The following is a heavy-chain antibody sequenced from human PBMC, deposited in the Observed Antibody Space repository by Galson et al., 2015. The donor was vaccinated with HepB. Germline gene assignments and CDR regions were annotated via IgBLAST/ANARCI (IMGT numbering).Heavy chain of an antibody. CDR3: AKRVGCSSGAGAGGMDV. D-gene: IGHD2-2*01. Sequence: SLRLSCAASGFTFSDYTMNWVRQAPGKGLERVSAITGGGDSTYYADSGRGRFTISRDNSKNTVYLQMNNLRVEDTGVYYCAKRVGCSSGAGAGGMDVWGQRTTVTVSS. V-gene: IGHV3-23*01. CDR1: GFTFSDYT. CDR2: ITGGGDST. J-gene: IGHJ6*02.